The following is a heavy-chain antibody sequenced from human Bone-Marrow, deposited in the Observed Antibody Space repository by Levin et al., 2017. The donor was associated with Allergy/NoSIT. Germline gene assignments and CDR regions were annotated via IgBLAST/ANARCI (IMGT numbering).Heavy chain of an antibody. V-gene: IGHV3-48*02. CDR3: ARSSYQLLWWIDY. Sequence: GGSLRLSCAASGFVFGRYSMKWVRQAPGKGLEWVAYISSSSRTIYYADSLKGRFTISRDNAKNSLYLQMNSQRDEDTAVYYCARSSYQLLWWIDYWGQGTLVTVSS. CDR1: GFVFGRYS. J-gene: IGHJ4*02. D-gene: IGHD2-2*01. CDR2: ISSSSRTI.